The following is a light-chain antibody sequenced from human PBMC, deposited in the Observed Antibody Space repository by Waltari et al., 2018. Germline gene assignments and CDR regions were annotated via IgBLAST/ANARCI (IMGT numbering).Light chain of an antibody. CDR3: MQATHWPVT. Sequence: DVGLTQSPLSLPVTPGQPASISCRSSQSLVYTDGISYLNWFHQRPGQAPRRLIYKVSNRDSGVPDRFSGSGSGTDFTLMISSVEADDVGVYFCMQATHWPVTFGQGTRLEIK. CDR2: KVS. CDR1: QSLVYTDGISY. J-gene: IGKJ5*01. V-gene: IGKV2-30*01.